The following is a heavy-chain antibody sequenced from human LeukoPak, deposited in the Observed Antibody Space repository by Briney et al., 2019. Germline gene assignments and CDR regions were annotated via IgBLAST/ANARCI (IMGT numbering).Heavy chain of an antibody. CDR1: GYTFTSSW. CDR3: ARLGPVAVAGGKFKPHFDY. D-gene: IGHD6-19*01. CDR2: IYPGDSDT. V-gene: IGHV5-51*01. J-gene: IGHJ4*02. Sequence: GESLKISCQVSGYTFTSSWIGWLRQMPGKGLEWMGIIYPGDSDTRYSPSFQGQVTISADKSISAAYLQWSSLKASDTAMYYCARLGPVAVAGGKFKPHFDYWGQGTLVTVSS.